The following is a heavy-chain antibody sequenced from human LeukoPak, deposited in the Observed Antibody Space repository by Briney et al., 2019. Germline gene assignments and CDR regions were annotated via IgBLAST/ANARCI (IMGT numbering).Heavy chain of an antibody. J-gene: IGHJ4*02. CDR2: ISSSSSYI. Sequence: GGSLRLSCAASGFTFSSYSMNWVRQAPGKGLEWVSSISSSSSYIYYADSVKGRFTISRDNAKNSLYLQMNSLRAKDTAVYYCAREGLATYYYDSSGYPSDYWGQGTLVTVSS. CDR1: GFTFSSYS. CDR3: AREGLATYYYDSSGYPSDY. V-gene: IGHV3-21*01. D-gene: IGHD3-22*01.